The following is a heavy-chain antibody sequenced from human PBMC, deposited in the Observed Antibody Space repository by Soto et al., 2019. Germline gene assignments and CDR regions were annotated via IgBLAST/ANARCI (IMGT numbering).Heavy chain of an antibody. Sequence: PGGSLRLSCAASGFTFSSYGMHWVRQAPGKGLEWVAVISYDGSNKYYADSVKGRFTISRDNSKNTLYLQMNSLRAEDTAAYYCAKDMDYYDRSGYYYWGPGTLVTVCS. CDR1: GFTFSSYG. J-gene: IGHJ4*02. D-gene: IGHD3-22*01. V-gene: IGHV3-30*18. CDR2: ISYDGSNK. CDR3: AKDMDYYDRSGYYY.